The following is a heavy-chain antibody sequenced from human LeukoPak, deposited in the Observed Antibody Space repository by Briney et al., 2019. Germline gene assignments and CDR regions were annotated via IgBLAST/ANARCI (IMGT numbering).Heavy chain of an antibody. V-gene: IGHV4-39*07. CDR1: GGSISSGSYF. CDR2: IYYSGST. CDR3: ARRSVAGTPPFDY. D-gene: IGHD6-19*01. Sequence: PSETLSLTCTVSGGSISSGSYFWGWIRQPPGKGLEWIGTIYYSGSTYYNPSLKSRVTISVDTSKNQFSLKLSSVTAADTAVYYCARRSVAGTPPFDYWGQGTLVTVSS. J-gene: IGHJ4*02.